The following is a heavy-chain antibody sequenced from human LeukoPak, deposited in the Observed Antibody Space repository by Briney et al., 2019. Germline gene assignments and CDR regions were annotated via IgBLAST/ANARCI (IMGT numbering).Heavy chain of an antibody. Sequence: GGSLRLSCAASGFTFSSYGMHWVRQAPGKGLEWVAVISYDGSNKYYADSVKGRFTISRGNSKNTLYLQMNSLRAEDTAVYYCARDSGSYYFDYWGQGTLVTVSS. D-gene: IGHD1-26*01. J-gene: IGHJ4*02. CDR2: ISYDGSNK. V-gene: IGHV3-30*03. CDR1: GFTFSSYG. CDR3: ARDSGSYYFDY.